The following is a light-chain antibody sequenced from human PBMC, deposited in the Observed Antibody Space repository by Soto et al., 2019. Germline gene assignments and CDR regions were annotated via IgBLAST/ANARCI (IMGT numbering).Light chain of an antibody. J-gene: IGKJ4*01. Sequence: EVVLTQSPGTLSLSPGERATPSCRASQSVSSNYLAWYQQKPGRAPRLLIFGAFFRATGIPDRFSGSASGTDFTLTISGLEPEDFAVYYCQQYDTAPLTFGGGTRVEI. CDR3: QQYDTAPLT. V-gene: IGKV3-20*01. CDR1: QSVSSNY. CDR2: GAF.